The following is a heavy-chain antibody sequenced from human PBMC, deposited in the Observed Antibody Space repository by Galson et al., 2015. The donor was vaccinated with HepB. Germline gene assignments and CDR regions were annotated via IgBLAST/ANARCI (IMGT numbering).Heavy chain of an antibody. Sequence: SLRLSCAASGFTFSSYWMHWVRQAPGKGLVWVSRINSDGSSTSYADSVKGRFTISRDNAKNTLYLQMNSLRAEDTAVYYCARDHEQQLVPMYYYYYYYMDVWGKGTTVTVSS. D-gene: IGHD6-13*01. V-gene: IGHV3-74*01. CDR2: INSDGSST. CDR3: ARDHEQQLVPMYYYYYYYMDV. CDR1: GFTFSSYW. J-gene: IGHJ6*03.